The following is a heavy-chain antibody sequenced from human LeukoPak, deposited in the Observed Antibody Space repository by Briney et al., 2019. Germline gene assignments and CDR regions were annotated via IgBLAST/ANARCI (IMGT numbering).Heavy chain of an antibody. CDR1: GGTFSSYA. V-gene: IGHV1-69*04. Sequence: GASVKVSCKASGGTFSSYAISWVRQAPGQGLEWMGRIIPILGIANYAQKFQGRVTITADESTSTAYMELSSLRSEDTAVYYCARDGQIFGVVVPYNWFDPWGQGTLVTVSS. CDR2: IIPILGIA. CDR3: ARDGQIFGVVVPYNWFDP. D-gene: IGHD3-3*01. J-gene: IGHJ5*02.